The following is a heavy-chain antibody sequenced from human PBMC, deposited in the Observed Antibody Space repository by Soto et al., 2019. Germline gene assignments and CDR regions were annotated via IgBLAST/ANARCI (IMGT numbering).Heavy chain of an antibody. V-gene: IGHV4-4*02. J-gene: IGHJ4*02. CDR1: GDSMSSSNW. CDR3: AGSEATVLDY. D-gene: IGHD4-17*01. CDR2: AHHSGRT. Sequence: QVQLQESGPGLLKPSGTLSLTCTVSGDSMSSSNWWNWVRQPPGKGLEWIGEAHHSGRTNYNPSLKSRVTISVERSKNLFSLKLSSVTAADTAVYYCAGSEATVLDYWGQGTLVTVSS.